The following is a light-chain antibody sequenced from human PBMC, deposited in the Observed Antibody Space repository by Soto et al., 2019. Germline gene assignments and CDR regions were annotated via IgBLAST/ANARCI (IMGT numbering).Light chain of an antibody. Sequence: DIQMTQSPSSLSASVGDRVTITCRASQDIRNDLGWYQQKPGKAPKRLISAASSLQSGVPSRYSGSGSVTAFTLTISSLQPEDVSTYYCLQYSYYPSAWTCGQGTKVEIK. V-gene: IGKV1-17*01. J-gene: IGKJ1*01. CDR3: LQYSYYPSAWT. CDR2: AAS. CDR1: QDIRND.